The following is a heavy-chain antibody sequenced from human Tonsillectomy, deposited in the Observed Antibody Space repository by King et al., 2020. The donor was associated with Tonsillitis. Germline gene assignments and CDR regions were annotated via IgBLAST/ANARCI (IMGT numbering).Heavy chain of an antibody. CDR1: GFSFGDAS. Sequence: VQLVESGGGLVQPGRSLRLSCRGSGFSFGDASLSWFRQAPGKGLEWLGFIRGKAYGETTEYAASVKGRFTISRDDSKASAYLQMTSLEVEDTALYYCTRGGGDVWGRGTLVTVSS. V-gene: IGHV3-49*03. D-gene: IGHD3-10*01. J-gene: IGHJ4*02. CDR3: TRGGGDV. CDR2: IRGKAYGETT.